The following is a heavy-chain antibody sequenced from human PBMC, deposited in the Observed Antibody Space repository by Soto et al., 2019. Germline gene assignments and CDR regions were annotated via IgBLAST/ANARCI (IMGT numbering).Heavy chain of an antibody. J-gene: IGHJ1*01. CDR3: ARFLVRATMLGPIGY. V-gene: IGHV3-30*03. CDR1: GFSFNFYG. CDR2: ISFDGTKN. Sequence: QVQLVESGGGVAQPGRSLRLSCAASGFSFNFYGMHWVRQAPGKGLEWVAVISFDGTKNYYADSVKGRFSISRDNSRNTLFLQMNSLRAEDTAVYYCARFLVRATMLGPIGYWGQGTLVTVSS. D-gene: IGHD1-26*01.